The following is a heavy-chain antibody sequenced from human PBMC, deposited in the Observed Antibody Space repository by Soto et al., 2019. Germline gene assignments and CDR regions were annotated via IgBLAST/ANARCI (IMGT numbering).Heavy chain of an antibody. D-gene: IGHD3-22*01. J-gene: IGHJ4*02. V-gene: IGHV1-46*03. CDR1: GYTFTSYY. Sequence: GASVKVSCKASGYTFTSYYMHWVRQAPGQGLEWMGIINPSGGSTSYAQKFQGRVTMTRDTSTSTVYMELSSLRSEDTAVYYCARDSPTNYYDSSGSFDYWGQGTLVTVSS. CDR2: INPSGGST. CDR3: ARDSPTNYYDSSGSFDY.